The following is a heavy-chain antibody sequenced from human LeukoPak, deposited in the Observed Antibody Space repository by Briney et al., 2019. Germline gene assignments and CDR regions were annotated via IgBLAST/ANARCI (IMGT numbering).Heavy chain of an antibody. CDR1: GYSFTNYW. CDR2: IYPGDSDT. CDR3: ASGYNNYFFDC. D-gene: IGHD5-24*01. Sequence: GESLKISCKAPGYSFTNYWIGWVRQMPGKGLEWVGIIYPGDSDTRYSPSFQGQVTISADKSISTAFLQWSSLKASDTAMYYCASGYNNYFFDCWGQGTLVTVSS. V-gene: IGHV5-51*01. J-gene: IGHJ4*02.